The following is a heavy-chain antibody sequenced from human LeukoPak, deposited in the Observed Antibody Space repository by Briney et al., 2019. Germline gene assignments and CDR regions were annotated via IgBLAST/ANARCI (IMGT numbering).Heavy chain of an antibody. D-gene: IGHD6-13*01. CDR1: GYTFTRYY. V-gene: IGHV1-46*01. Sequence: ASVKVSCKASGYTFTRYYMHWVRQAPGQVLEWMGIINPSNNTDYAQKFQGRVTMTRDTSTSTVYMELSSLRSEDTAVYYCARESIAPVVPFDYWGQGTLVTVSS. CDR3: ARESIAPVVPFDY. J-gene: IGHJ4*02. CDR2: INPSNNT.